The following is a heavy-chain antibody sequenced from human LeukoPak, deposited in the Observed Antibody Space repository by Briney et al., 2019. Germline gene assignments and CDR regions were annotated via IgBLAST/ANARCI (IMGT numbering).Heavy chain of an antibody. D-gene: IGHD4-17*01. CDR1: GYTLTEIS. CDR2: FNPEDVET. V-gene: IGHV1-24*01. J-gene: IGHJ4*02. CDR3: ATEIVGYGDVHYFAS. Sequence: ASVKVSCKVSGYTLTEISMHWVRQAPGQGLEWMGGFNPEDVETIYARSFQGRLTVTEDTSTDTAYMELSSLRAEDTAMYYCATEIVGYGDVHYFASWGQVTLVTVSS.